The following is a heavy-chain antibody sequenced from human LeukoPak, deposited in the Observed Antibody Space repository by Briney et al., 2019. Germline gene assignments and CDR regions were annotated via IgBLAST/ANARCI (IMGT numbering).Heavy chain of an antibody. Sequence: GGSLRLSCATSGFTFSNYAMHWVRQAPGKGLEWVSVISGSDGNTYYADSVKGRFNISRDNSKNTLYLQMNSLRAEDTAVYYCARVRAVAGTYYYGMDVWGQGTTVTVSS. CDR2: ISGSDGNT. D-gene: IGHD6-19*01. V-gene: IGHV3-23*01. CDR1: GFTFSNYA. CDR3: ARVRAVAGTYYYGMDV. J-gene: IGHJ6*02.